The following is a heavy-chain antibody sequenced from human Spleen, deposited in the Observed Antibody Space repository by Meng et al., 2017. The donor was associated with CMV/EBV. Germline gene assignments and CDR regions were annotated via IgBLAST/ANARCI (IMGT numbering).Heavy chain of an antibody. J-gene: IGHJ5*02. CDR3: GLSTRGGFDP. Sequence: QVQMVQCGAGVTTPGSSLKCSWNASGGPFGSCAIRWVRQAPGQGLGWMGGIIPIFGTANYAQKYQGRVTITADESTSTAYMELSSLRSEDTAVYYCGLSTRGGFDPWGQGTLVTVSS. CDR1: GGPFGSCA. CDR2: IIPIFGTA. V-gene: IGHV1-69*12. D-gene: IGHD2-2*01.